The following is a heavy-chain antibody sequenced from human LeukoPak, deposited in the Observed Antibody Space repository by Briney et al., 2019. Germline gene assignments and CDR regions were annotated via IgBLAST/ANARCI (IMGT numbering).Heavy chain of an antibody. J-gene: IGHJ4*02. Sequence: GASVKVSCKASGGTFSSYAISWVRQAPGQGLEWMGGIIPIFGTVNYAQKFQGRVTITADKSTSTAYMELSSLRSEDTAVYYCARDRIAVAGTFDYWGQGTLVTVSS. CDR2: IIPIFGTV. CDR3: ARDRIAVAGTFDY. V-gene: IGHV1-69*06. CDR1: GGTFSSYA. D-gene: IGHD6-19*01.